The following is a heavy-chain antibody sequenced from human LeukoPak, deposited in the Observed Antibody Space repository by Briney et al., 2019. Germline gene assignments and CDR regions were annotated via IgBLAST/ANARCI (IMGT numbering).Heavy chain of an antibody. Sequence: PGGSLRLSCAASGFTFSSYAMSWVRQAPGNWLEWVSAISGSGGSTYYADSVKGRFTISRDNSKNTLYLQMNSLRAEDTAVYYCAKRLVAAEENNYFDYWGQGTLVTVSS. CDR1: GFTFSSYA. CDR2: ISGSGGST. D-gene: IGHD6-19*01. J-gene: IGHJ4*02. V-gene: IGHV3-23*01. CDR3: AKRLVAAEENNYFDY.